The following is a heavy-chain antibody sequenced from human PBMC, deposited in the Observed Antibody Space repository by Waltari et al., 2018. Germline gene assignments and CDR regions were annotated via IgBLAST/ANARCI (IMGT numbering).Heavy chain of an antibody. CDR3: ARYYHWPLYYFDY. CDR1: GGSISSSSYY. V-gene: IGHV4-39*07. J-gene: IGHJ4*02. CDR2: IYYSGST. D-gene: IGHD3-10*01. Sequence: QLQLQESGPGLVKPSETLSLTCTVSGGSISSSSYYWGWIRQPPGKGLEWIGSIYYSGSTYYNPSLKSRVTISVDTSKNQFSLKLSSVTAADTAVYYCARYYHWPLYYFDYWGQGTLVTVSS.